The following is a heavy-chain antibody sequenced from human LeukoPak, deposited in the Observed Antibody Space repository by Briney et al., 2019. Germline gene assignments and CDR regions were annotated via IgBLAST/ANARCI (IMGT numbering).Heavy chain of an antibody. Sequence: PGGSLRLSCAASGFTFSSYAMSWVRQAPGKGLKWVSAISGSGGSTYYADSVKGRFTISRDNSKNTLYLQMNSLRAEDTAVYYCARVAKETTMFDYWGQGTLVTVSS. J-gene: IGHJ4*02. CDR2: ISGSGGST. V-gene: IGHV3-23*01. CDR3: ARVAKETTMFDY. CDR1: GFTFSSYA. D-gene: IGHD4-17*01.